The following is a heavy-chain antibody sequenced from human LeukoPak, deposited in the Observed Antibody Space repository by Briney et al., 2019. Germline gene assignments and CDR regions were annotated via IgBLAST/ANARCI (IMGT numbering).Heavy chain of an antibody. CDR3: ARGGSSGSYFGQHFDY. D-gene: IGHD1-26*01. V-gene: IGHV1-18*01. Sequence: ASVKVSCKASGYTFTSYGISWVRQAPGQGLEWMGWISAYNGNTNYAQKLQGRVTMTTDTSTSTAHMELRSLRSDDTAVYYCARGGSSGSYFGQHFDYWGQGTLVTVSS. CDR2: ISAYNGNT. J-gene: IGHJ4*02. CDR1: GYTFTSYG.